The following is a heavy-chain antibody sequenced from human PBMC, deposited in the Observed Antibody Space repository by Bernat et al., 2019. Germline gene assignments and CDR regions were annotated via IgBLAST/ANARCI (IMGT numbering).Heavy chain of an antibody. CDR1: GFTFSTYG. Sequence: EVQLLESGGGLVQPGGSLRLSCAASGFTFSTYGMNWVRQAPGKGLEWVSGISDSGGSSYYADSVKGRFTISRDNSKNTVFLKMNSLRVEDTAVYYCAKSPLPAKQWLARIRGGIDYWGQGTLVTVSS. J-gene: IGHJ4*02. CDR2: ISDSGGSS. CDR3: AKSPLPAKQWLARIRGGIDY. D-gene: IGHD6-19*01. V-gene: IGHV3-23*01.